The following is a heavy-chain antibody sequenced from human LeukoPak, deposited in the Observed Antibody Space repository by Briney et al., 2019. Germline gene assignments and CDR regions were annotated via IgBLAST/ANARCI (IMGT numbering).Heavy chain of an antibody. J-gene: IGHJ4*02. V-gene: IGHV4-30-4*08. CDR3: VRTEVSSGSEDY. CDR1: GGSITSSVYY. Sequence: PSQTLSLTCTVSGGSITSSVYYWSWIRQPPGKGLEWIGYIYYSGSTYYNPSLKGRVTISLDTSKNQFSLKLSSVTAADTAVYYCVRTEVSSGSEDYWGQGTLVTVSS. D-gene: IGHD6-19*01. CDR2: IYYSGST.